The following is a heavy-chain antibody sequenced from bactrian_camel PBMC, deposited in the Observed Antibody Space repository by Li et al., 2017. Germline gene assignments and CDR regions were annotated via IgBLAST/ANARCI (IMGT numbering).Heavy chain of an antibody. J-gene: IGHJ6*01. V-gene: IGHV3S53*01. CDR1: GIASGRRF. CDR2: IATDDTT. CDR3: AADAVRPYGYRCRGTYGF. Sequence: HVQLVESGGGSVQAGGSLKLSCVSSGIASGRRFLAWFRQAPGQEREGVATIATDDTTTYADSVKGRFTISKNRAENFVLLQMNNLSPEDTAMYYCAADAVRPYGYRCRGTYGFWGHGTQVTVS. D-gene: IGHD5*01.